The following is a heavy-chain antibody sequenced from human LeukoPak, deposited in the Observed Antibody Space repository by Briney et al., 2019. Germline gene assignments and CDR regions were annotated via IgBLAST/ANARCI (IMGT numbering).Heavy chain of an antibody. Sequence: PSETLSLTCTVSGGSISSSSYYWGWIRQPPGKGLEWIGSIYYSGSTYYNPSLKRRVTISVDTSKNQFSLKLSSVTAADTAVYYCARALGYYDSSGYYLLGNFDYWGQGTLVTVSS. CDR3: ARALGYYDSSGYYLLGNFDY. CDR1: GGSISSSSYY. J-gene: IGHJ4*02. V-gene: IGHV4-39*07. D-gene: IGHD3-22*01. CDR2: IYYSGST.